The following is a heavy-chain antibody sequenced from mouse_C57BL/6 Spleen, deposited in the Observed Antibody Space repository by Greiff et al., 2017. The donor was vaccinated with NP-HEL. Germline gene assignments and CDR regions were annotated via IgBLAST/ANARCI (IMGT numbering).Heavy chain of an antibody. CDR2: INPNNGGT. Sequence: VQLQQSGPELVKPGASVKMSCKASGYTFTDYNMHWVKQSHGKSLEWIGYINPNNGGTSYNQKFKGKATLTVNKSSSTAYMELRSMTAEDSAFYYCARGGYYGNYFYYWGQGTTLTFSS. CDR1: GYTFTDYN. J-gene: IGHJ2*01. V-gene: IGHV1-22*01. CDR3: ARGGYYGNYFYY. D-gene: IGHD2-1*01.